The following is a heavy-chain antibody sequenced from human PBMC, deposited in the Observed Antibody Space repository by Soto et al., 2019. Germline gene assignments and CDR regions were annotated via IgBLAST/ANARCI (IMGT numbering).Heavy chain of an antibody. CDR2: IIPIQGKA. D-gene: IGHD2-21*01. CDR3: AKSLLFVDHAYMDV. J-gene: IGHJ6*03. Sequence: SVKVSCKASGGSFISYSFTWVRQAPGQGLEWMGRIIPIQGKANYALKFQDRVTITADRSTRTAYMELRSLRPEDTAVYYCAKSLLFVDHAYMDVWGKGTTVTVSS. V-gene: IGHV1-69*02. CDR1: GGSFISYS.